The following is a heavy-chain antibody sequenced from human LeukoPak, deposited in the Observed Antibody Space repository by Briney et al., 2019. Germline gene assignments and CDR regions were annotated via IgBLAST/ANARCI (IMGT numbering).Heavy chain of an antibody. CDR3: APRGDIEHSCVYGKWFDP. CDR1: GGSFSAYY. CDR2: INHSGSS. J-gene: IGHJ5*02. D-gene: IGHD5-12*01. Sequence: PSETLSLTCAVYGGSFSAYYWTWIRQPPGKGLEWIGEINHSGSSNYNSSLRSRVTISVDTSYKQFSLRLSSVTAADTAVYYCAPRGDIEHSCVYGKWFDPWGQGTRVTVSS. V-gene: IGHV4-34*01.